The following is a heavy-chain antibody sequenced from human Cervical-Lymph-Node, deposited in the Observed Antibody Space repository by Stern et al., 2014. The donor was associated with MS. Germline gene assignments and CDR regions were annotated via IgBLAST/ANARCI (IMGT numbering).Heavy chain of an antibody. Sequence: VQLVQSGGGVVQPGRSLRLSCVVSGFTFSNHAMHWVRQAPGKGLEWVTVISYDGRNEYYTDSVQGRFTVSRDHSKNTLYLQMNSLRPDDTAVYYCARATSTTSVTTPYYGLDVWGQGTTVTGSS. CDR2: ISYDGRNE. D-gene: IGHD4-17*01. CDR1: GFTFSNHA. CDR3: ARATSTTSVTTPYYGLDV. J-gene: IGHJ6*02. V-gene: IGHV3-30*04.